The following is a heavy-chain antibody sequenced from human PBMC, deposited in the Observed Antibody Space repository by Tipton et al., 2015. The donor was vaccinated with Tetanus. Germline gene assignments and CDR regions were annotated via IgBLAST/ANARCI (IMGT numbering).Heavy chain of an antibody. D-gene: IGHD6-25*01. Sequence: SLRLSCAVSGFIFSNYRMNWVRQAPGKGLEWVSSISSRSSHIYYADSVKGRFTISRDNAKSSLYLQMDSLRAEDAAVYYCASGSTLDSWGRGALVTVSS. CDR3: ASGSTLDS. CDR2: ISSRSSHI. CDR1: GFIFSNYR. V-gene: IGHV3-21*01. J-gene: IGHJ4*02.